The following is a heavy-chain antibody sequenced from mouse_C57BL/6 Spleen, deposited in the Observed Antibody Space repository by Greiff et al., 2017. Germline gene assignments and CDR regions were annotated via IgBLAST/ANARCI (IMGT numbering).Heavy chain of an antibody. CDR3: AKNNDYDGKGYYAMDY. V-gene: IGHV2-5*01. J-gene: IGHJ4*01. CDR1: GFSLTSYG. D-gene: IGHD2-4*01. CDR2: IWRGGST. Sequence: QVQLQQSGPGLVQPSQSLSITCTVSGFSLTSYGVHWVRQSPGKGLEWLGVIWRGGSTDYNAAFMSRLSITKDNSKSQVFFKMNSLQADDTAIYYCAKNNDYDGKGYYAMDYWGQGTSVTVSS.